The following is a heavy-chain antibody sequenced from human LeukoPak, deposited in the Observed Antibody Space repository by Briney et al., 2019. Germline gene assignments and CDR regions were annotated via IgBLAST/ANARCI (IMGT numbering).Heavy chain of an antibody. CDR1: GGSISSGDYY. CDR2: IYYSGST. J-gene: IGHJ4*02. D-gene: IGHD4-17*01. Sequence: TSETLSLTCTVSGGSISSGDYYWSWIRQPPGKGLEWIGCIYYSGSTYYNPSLKSRVTISVDTSKNQFSLKLSSVTAADTAVYYCARFAVTRCFDYWGQGTLVTVSS. V-gene: IGHV4-30-4*08. CDR3: ARFAVTRCFDY.